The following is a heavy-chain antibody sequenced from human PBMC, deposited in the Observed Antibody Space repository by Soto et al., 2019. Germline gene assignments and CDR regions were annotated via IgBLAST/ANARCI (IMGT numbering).Heavy chain of an antibody. Sequence: QVQLQESGPGLVKPSQTLSLTCTVSGGSISSGGYYWSWIRQHPGKGLEWIGYIYYSGSTYYNPSLKSRVTISVDTSKNQFSLKLSSVTAADTAVYYCARGRGTFSGYYPFFDYWGQGTLVTVSS. D-gene: IGHD3-22*01. J-gene: IGHJ4*02. CDR3: ARGRGTFSGYYPFFDY. CDR2: IYYSGST. CDR1: GGSISSGGYY. V-gene: IGHV4-31*03.